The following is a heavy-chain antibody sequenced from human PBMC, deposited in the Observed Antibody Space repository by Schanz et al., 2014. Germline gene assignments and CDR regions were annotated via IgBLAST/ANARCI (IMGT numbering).Heavy chain of an antibody. J-gene: IGHJ4*02. Sequence: QVQLVQSEAEVKKPGSSVKVSCKASGGTFSSYTISWVRQAPGQGLEWMGRIIPILGIANYAHNFQGRVTITADTSTTTAYMELSGLRSEDTAVYYCARDRLECGAECYSVEVFEIWGQGTLVSVSS. V-gene: IGHV1-69*08. CDR3: ARDRLECGAECYSVEVFEI. D-gene: IGHD2-21*01. CDR2: IIPILGIA. CDR1: GGTFSSYT.